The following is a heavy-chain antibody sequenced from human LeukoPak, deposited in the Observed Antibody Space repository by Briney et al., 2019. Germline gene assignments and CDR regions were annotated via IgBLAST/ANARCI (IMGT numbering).Heavy chain of an antibody. CDR2: ISAYNGNT. J-gene: IGHJ4*02. CDR1: GYTFTSYG. D-gene: IGHD5-24*01. CDR3: ARDGMATPFDY. Sequence: ASVKVSCRASGYTFTSYGISWVRQTPGQGLEWMGWISAYNGNTNYAQKLQGRVTMTTDTSTSTAYMELRGLRSDDTAVYYCARDGMATPFDYWGQGTLVTVSS. V-gene: IGHV1-18*01.